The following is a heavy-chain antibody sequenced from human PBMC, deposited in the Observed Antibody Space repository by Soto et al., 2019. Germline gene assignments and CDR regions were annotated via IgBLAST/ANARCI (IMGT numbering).Heavy chain of an antibody. CDR2: IYYSGSP. CDR3: ARASTVTTRGSRNNWFDP. J-gene: IGHJ5*02. Sequence: SETLSLTCTVSGGSITSYYWSWIRQSPGKGLEWIGYIYYSGSPNYNPSLKSRVTISVDTSKNQFSLKLSSVTAADTAVYHCARASTVTTRGSRNNWFDPWGQGTLVTVSS. V-gene: IGHV4-59*08. CDR1: GGSITSYY. D-gene: IGHD4-17*01.